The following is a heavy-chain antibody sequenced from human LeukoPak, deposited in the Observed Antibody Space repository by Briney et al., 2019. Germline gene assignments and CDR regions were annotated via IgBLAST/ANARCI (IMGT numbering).Heavy chain of an antibody. V-gene: IGHV3-7*01. CDR1: GFDFSNYW. D-gene: IGHD2-21*02. CDR2: INYDGSEK. J-gene: IGHJ4*02. Sequence: GGSLRPSCAASGFDFSNYWMSWVRQAPGKGLEWMANINYDGSEKYYVDSVKGRFTISRDNAKNSLYLQMNSLRVEDTAVYYCGRSEVTIPDSYWGQGTLVTVSS. CDR3: GRSEVTIPDSY.